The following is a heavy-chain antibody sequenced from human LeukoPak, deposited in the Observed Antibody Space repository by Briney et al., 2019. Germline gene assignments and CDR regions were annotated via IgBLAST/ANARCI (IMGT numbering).Heavy chain of an antibody. J-gene: IGHJ2*01. CDR3: AREKYSSSWYGSSYWYFDL. D-gene: IGHD6-13*01. V-gene: IGHV4-34*01. Sequence: SETLSLTCAVYGGSFSGYYWSWIRQPPGKGLEWIGESNHSGSTNYNPSLTSRVTISVDTSKNQFSLKLSSVTAADTAVYYCAREKYSSSWYGSSYWYFDLWGRGTLVTVSS. CDR2: SNHSGST. CDR1: GGSFSGYY.